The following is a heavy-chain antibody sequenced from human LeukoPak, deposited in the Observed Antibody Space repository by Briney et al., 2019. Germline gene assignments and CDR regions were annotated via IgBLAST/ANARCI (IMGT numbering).Heavy chain of an antibody. V-gene: IGHV4-59*12. CDR1: GGSISSYY. D-gene: IGHD5-12*01. CDR3: ARIRSGYHDY. J-gene: IGHJ4*02. Sequence: SETLSLTCTVSGGSISSYYWSWIRQPPGKGLEWIGYIYYSGSTNYNPSLKSRATISVDRSKNQFSLKLSSVTAADTAVYYCARIRSGYHDYWGQGTLVTVSS. CDR2: IYYSGST.